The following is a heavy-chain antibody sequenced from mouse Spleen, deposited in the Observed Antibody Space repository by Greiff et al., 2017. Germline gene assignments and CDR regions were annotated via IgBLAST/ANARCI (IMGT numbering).Heavy chain of an antibody. D-gene: IGHD1-1*01. V-gene: IGHV5-4*02. J-gene: IGHJ3*01. CDR2: ISDGGSYT. Sequence: DVKLVESGGGLVKPGGSLKLSCAASGFTFSDYYMYWVRQTPEKRLEWVATISDGGSYTYYPDSVKGRFTISRDNAKNNLYLQMSSLKSEDTAMYYCAREDLRGFAYWGQGTLVTVSA. CDR3: AREDLRGFAY. CDR1: GFTFSDYY.